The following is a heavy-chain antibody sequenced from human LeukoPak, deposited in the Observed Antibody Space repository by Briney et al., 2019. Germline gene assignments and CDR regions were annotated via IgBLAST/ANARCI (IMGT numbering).Heavy chain of an antibody. D-gene: IGHD4-23*01. CDR1: GFTFSNYA. Sequence: GGSLRLSCAASGFTFSNYAMYWARQAPGKGLEYVSVISTNGGSTYYANSVKGRFTISRDNSKNTLYLQMGSLRAEDMAVYYCAREGNPDAFDIWGQGTMVTVSS. J-gene: IGHJ3*02. CDR3: AREGNPDAFDI. CDR2: ISTNGGST. V-gene: IGHV3-64*01.